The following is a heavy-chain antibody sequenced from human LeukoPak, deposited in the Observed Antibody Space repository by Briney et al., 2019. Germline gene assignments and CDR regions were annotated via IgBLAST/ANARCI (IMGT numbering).Heavy chain of an antibody. Sequence: ASVRLSCKASGFTFTSSAMQWVRQARRQRLEWMGWIVVGSGNTNYAQKFQERVTITRDMSTSTAYMELSSLRSEDKSVYDCAAIGYSGYELRFDYWGQGTLVTVSS. CDR2: IVVGSGNT. CDR1: GFTFTSSA. V-gene: IGHV1-58*02. J-gene: IGHJ4*02. CDR3: AAIGYSGYELRFDY. D-gene: IGHD5-12*01.